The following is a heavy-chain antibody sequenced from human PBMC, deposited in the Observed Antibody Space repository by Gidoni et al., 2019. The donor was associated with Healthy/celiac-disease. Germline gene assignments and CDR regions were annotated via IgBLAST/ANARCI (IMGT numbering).Heavy chain of an antibody. Sequence: EVQLLESGGGLVQPGGSLRLSCAASGFTFSSYARSWVPQAPGKGLEWVSAISGSGGSTYYADSVKGRFTISRDNSKNTLYLQMNSLRAEDTAVYYCAKAGSPRWEPLGGGDYWGQGTLVTVSS. D-gene: IGHD1-26*01. CDR3: AKAGSPRWEPLGGGDY. J-gene: IGHJ4*02. CDR2: ISGSGGST. CDR1: GFTFSSYA. V-gene: IGHV3-23*01.